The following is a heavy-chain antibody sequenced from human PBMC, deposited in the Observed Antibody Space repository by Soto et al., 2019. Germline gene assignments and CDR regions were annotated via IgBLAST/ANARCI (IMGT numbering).Heavy chain of an antibody. CDR1: GYTFTNYY. CDR2: INPTSGST. D-gene: IGHD6-13*01. J-gene: IGHJ4*02. Sequence: QVQLVQSGAEVKKPGASVKVSCKASGYTFTNYYIHWVRQAPGQGLEWLGIINPTSGSTNYAQKFQGRVTLTYDTSTTKVYMELSGLRSDDTAVLYCARDLAAGDHWGQGTLVTVSS. CDR3: ARDLAAGDH. V-gene: IGHV1-46*01.